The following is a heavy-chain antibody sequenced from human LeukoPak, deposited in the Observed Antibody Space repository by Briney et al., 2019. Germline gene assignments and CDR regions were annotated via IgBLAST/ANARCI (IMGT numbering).Heavy chain of an antibody. CDR2: IIPIFGTA. J-gene: IGHJ4*02. CDR1: GYTFTSYY. V-gene: IGHV1-69*13. Sequence: EASVKVSCKASGYTFTSYYMHWVRQAPGQGLEWMGGIIPIFGTANYAQKFQGRVTITADESTSTAYMELSSLRSEDTAVYYCARVGRDGYNSFDYWGQGTLVTVSS. D-gene: IGHD5-24*01. CDR3: ARVGRDGYNSFDY.